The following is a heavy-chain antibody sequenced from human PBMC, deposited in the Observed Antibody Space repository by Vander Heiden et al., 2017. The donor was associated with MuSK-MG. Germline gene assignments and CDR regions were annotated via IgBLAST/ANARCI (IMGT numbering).Heavy chain of an antibody. V-gene: IGHV6-1*01. CDR3: ARGQFFAFDI. J-gene: IGHJ3*02. CDR2: TLYRSKWIS. CDR1: GDSVSSNSVA. Sequence: QVHLQPSGPGLVQPSQTLSLPCALSGDSVSSNSVAWNWLRQSPSRGLEWLGRTLYRSKWISEYIASLRSRLTVSPDTSKNQFSMQLNSVTPEDTAVYYCARGQFFAFDIWGQGTTGTVSA.